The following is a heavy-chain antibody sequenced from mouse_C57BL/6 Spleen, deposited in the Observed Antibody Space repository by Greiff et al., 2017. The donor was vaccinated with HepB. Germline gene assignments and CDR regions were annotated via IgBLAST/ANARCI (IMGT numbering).Heavy chain of an antibody. J-gene: IGHJ2*01. V-gene: IGHV1-22*01. CDR2: INPNNGGT. D-gene: IGHD4-1*01. CDR3: ARREVTGTLGDFDY. Sequence: EVMLVESGPELVKPGASVKMSCKASGYTFTDYNMHWVKQSHGKSLEWIGYINPNNGGTSYNQKFKGKATLTVNKSSSTAYMELRSLTSEDSAVYYCARREVTGTLGDFDYWGQGTTLTVSS. CDR1: GYTFTDYN.